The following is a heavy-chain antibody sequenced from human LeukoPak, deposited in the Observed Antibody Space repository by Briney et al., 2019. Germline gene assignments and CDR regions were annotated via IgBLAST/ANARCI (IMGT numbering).Heavy chain of an antibody. Sequence: WETLSLTCAVYGGSFRGYYWRWIRHPPGKGLEGIVEINQRGSANYNPSLKSRVTISVDPSKNQSSLKLSSVTAADPAVYYCARSSTRKKWDFEYWGQGTLVTVSS. CDR2: INQRGSA. V-gene: IGHV4-34*01. CDR1: GGSFRGYY. J-gene: IGHJ4*02. CDR3: ARSSTRKKWDFEY. D-gene: IGHD2-2*01.